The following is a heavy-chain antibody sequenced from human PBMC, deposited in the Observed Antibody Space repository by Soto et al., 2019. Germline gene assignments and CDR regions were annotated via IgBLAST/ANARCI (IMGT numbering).Heavy chain of an antibody. CDR2: ISSYGADT. Sequence: GGSLRLSCSASGLPFNSYAMHWVRQAPGTGLEFVSAISSYGADTYYADSVKGRLAISRDNSKNTLYLQMSSLRAEDTALYYCVKEGYMRSDWYGQFDYWGQGALVTVSS. J-gene: IGHJ4*02. D-gene: IGHD6-19*01. CDR3: VKEGYMRSDWYGQFDY. CDR1: GLPFNSYA. V-gene: IGHV3-64D*06.